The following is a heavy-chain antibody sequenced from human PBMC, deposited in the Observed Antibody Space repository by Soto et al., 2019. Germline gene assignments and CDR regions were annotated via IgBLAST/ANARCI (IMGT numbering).Heavy chain of an antibody. D-gene: IGHD3-10*01. CDR2: IYPSGTS. V-gene: IGHV4-30-2*06. CDR3: ARGHYFGSGSTD. Sequence: SSETLSLTCAVSGDSISGGGFSWNWIRQSPGKGLEWIGYIYPSGTSYFNPSLKSRVSISLDKSRNQFSLRLSSMTAADTAVYYCARGHYFGSGSTDWGHGTLVTVSS. CDR1: GDSISGGGFS. J-gene: IGHJ4*01.